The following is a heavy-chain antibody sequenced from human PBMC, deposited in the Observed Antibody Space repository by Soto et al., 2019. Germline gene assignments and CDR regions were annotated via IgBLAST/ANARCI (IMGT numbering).Heavy chain of an antibody. CDR2: IITMFNTA. D-gene: IGHD6-19*01. CDR1: GGSDVFNNYP. J-gene: IGHJ5*02. CDR3: SRHYPTAVSGAGWFDT. V-gene: IGHV1-69*01. Sequence: QVQLVQSGAEIKKPASSVKVSCKASGGSDVFNNYPVSWVRQAPGQGLEWMGAIITMFNTADYAQRFLGRVTITAEEFTRTVYLEMTSLTSDDTAVLYWSRHYPTAVSGAGWFDTWGQGTLVTVSS.